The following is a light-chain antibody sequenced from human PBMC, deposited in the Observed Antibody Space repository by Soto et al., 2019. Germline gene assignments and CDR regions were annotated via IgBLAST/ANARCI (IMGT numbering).Light chain of an antibody. CDR2: DVS. J-gene: IGLJ2*01. V-gene: IGLV2-14*01. Sequence: QSVLTQPASVSGSPGQSITISCTGTSSDVGVYNYVSWYQQHPGKAPKLMIYDVSNRPSGVSNRFSGSKSGNTASLTISGLQAGDEADYYCSSYTSSSTCFGGGTKLTFL. CDR1: SSDVGVYNY. CDR3: SSYTSSSTC.